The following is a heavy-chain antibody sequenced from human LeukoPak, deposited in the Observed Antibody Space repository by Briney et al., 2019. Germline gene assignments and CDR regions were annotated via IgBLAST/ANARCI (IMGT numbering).Heavy chain of an antibody. D-gene: IGHD3-10*01. CDR1: GFTFSSYA. CDR2: ISGSGGST. Sequence: PGGSLRLSCAASGFTFSSYATSWVRQAPGKGLEWVSAISGSGGSTYYADSVKGRFTISRDNFKNTLYLQMNSLRAEDTAVYYCAKGQGFTMVRGVDRGWFDPWGQGTLVTVSS. CDR3: AKGQGFTMVRGVDRGWFDP. J-gene: IGHJ5*02. V-gene: IGHV3-23*01.